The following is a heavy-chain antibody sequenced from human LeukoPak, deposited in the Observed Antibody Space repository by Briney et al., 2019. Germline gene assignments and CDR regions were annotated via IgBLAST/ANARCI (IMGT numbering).Heavy chain of an antibody. V-gene: IGHV3-11*04. CDR1: GFTFSDYY. CDR3: ARAAYDSSGYYYDYDY. Sequence: GGSLRLSCAASGFTFSDYYMSWIRQAPGKGLEWVSYISSSGSTIYYADSVKGRFTISRDNAKNSLYLQMNSLRAEDTAVYYCARAAYDSSGYYYDYDYWGQGTLVTVSS. CDR2: ISSSGSTI. J-gene: IGHJ4*02. D-gene: IGHD3-22*01.